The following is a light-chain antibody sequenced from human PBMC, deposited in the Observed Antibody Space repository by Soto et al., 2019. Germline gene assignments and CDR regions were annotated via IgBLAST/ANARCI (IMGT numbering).Light chain of an antibody. CDR2: DSS. CDR3: QQRYTWSPT. Sequence: DIVLTQSPATLSLSPGERATLSCRASQSLGRSLAWFQQRPGQAPRLLIFDSSTRATGIPARFRGSGSGTDFNLTISSLEPEDFAVYYCQQRYTWSPTFGGGTKVEIK. J-gene: IGKJ4*01. CDR1: QSLGRS. V-gene: IGKV3-11*01.